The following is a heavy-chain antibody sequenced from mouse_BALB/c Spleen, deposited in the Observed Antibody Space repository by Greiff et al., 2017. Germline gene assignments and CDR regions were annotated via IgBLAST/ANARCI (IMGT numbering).Heavy chain of an antibody. V-gene: IGHV5-6-2*01. D-gene: IGHD2-4*01. CDR3: ARRDYGYWYFDV. Sequence: EVKLMESGGGLVQPGGSRKLSCAASGFTFSSYYMSWVRQTPEKRLELVAAINSNGGSTYYPDTVKGRFTISRDNAKNTLYLQMSSLKSEDTALYYCARRDYGYWYFDVWGAGTTVTVSS. CDR2: INSNGGST. J-gene: IGHJ1*01. CDR1: GFTFSSYY.